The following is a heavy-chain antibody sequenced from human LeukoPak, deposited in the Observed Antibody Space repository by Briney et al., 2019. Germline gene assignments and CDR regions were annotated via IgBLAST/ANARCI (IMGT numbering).Heavy chain of an antibody. V-gene: IGHV4-34*01. J-gene: IGHJ2*01. CDR2: INHSGST. Sequence: SETLSLTCAVYGGSFSGYYWSWIRQPPGKGLEWIGEINHSGSTNYNPSLKSRVTISVDTSKNQFSLKLSSVTAADTAVYYCARVPLRYFDWLTSWYFDLWGRGTLVTVSS. CDR3: ARVPLRYFDWLTSWYFDL. CDR1: GGSFSGYY. D-gene: IGHD3-9*01.